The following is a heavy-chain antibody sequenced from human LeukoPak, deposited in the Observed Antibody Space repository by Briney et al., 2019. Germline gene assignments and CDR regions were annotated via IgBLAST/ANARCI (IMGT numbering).Heavy chain of an antibody. CDR3: ASYYYDSSGSYWHYGMDV. D-gene: IGHD3-22*01. Sequence: PGGSLRLSCAASGFTLRTYSMNWVRQAPGKGLEWVSCISSSSSFIYYADSVKGRFTISRDNAKNSVLLQMNSLRAEDTAVYYCASYYYDSSGSYWHYGMDVWGQGTTVTVSS. V-gene: IGHV3-21*01. CDR1: GFTLRTYS. J-gene: IGHJ6*02. CDR2: ISSSSSFI.